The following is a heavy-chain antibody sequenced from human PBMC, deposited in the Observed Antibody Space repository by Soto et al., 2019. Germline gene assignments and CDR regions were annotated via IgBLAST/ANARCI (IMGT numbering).Heavy chain of an antibody. CDR1: GYTFTSYG. CDR3: AREMITFGGVIVNDAFDI. V-gene: IGHV1-18*01. CDR2: ISAYNGNT. J-gene: IGHJ3*02. Sequence: QVPLVQSGAEVKKPGASVKVSCKASGYTFTSYGISWVLQAPGQGLEWMGWISAYNGNTNYAQKLQGRVTMTTDTSTSTAYMELRSLRSYDTAVYYCAREMITFGGVIVNDAFDIWGQGTMVTVSS. D-gene: IGHD3-16*02.